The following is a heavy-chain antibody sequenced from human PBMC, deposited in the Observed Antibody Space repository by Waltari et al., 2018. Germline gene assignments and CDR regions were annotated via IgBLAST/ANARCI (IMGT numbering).Heavy chain of an antibody. CDR2: INQDGSEK. Sequence: EVQLVESGGGLVQPGGSLILHCPASGSPFRNHWMTWVRQAPGKGLEWVANINQDGSEKYSVESVKGRFTISRDNAKNSLYLQLNSLRADDTAVYYCTRGGDDSSWYWRNWGQGTLVTVSS. V-gene: IGHV3-7*01. D-gene: IGHD6-13*01. CDR1: GSPFRNHW. J-gene: IGHJ4*02. CDR3: TRGGDDSSWYWRN.